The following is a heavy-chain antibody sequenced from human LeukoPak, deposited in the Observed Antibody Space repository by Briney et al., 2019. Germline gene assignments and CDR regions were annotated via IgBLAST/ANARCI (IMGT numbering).Heavy chain of an antibody. Sequence: PGGSLRLSCAASGFTFSSYGMHWVRQAPGKGLEWVAVISYDGSNKYYASSVKGRFTISKDNSDDTLFLQMNSLRAEDTAVYYCAKDTTTVTSQGDYWGQGTLVTVSS. V-gene: IGHV3-30*18. J-gene: IGHJ4*02. CDR2: ISYDGSNK. CDR1: GFTFSSYG. D-gene: IGHD4-17*01. CDR3: AKDTTTVTSQGDY.